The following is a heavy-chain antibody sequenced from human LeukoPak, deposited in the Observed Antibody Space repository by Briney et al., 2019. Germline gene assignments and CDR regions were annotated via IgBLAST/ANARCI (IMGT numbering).Heavy chain of an antibody. CDR1: GGSFSGYY. Sequence: SETLSLTCAVYGGSFSGYYWSWIRQPPGKGLEWIGEINHSGSTNYNPSLKSRVTISVDTSKNQFSLKLSSVTAADTAVYYCARESTYYDFWSGYYAVFDYWGQGTLVTVSS. CDR3: ARESTYYDFWSGYYAVFDY. V-gene: IGHV4-34*01. D-gene: IGHD3-3*01. J-gene: IGHJ4*02. CDR2: INHSGST.